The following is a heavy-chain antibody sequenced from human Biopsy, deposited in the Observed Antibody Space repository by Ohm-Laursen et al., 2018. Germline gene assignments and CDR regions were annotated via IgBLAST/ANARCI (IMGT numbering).Heavy chain of an antibody. D-gene: IGHD1-1*01. Sequence: GTTVKISCKVSGYAVTEFSMHWVRQAPGKGLEWMGGFAPENGKTIYAQKFQGRVTMIEDTSTDTAYMELSSLRSEDTAVYYCAADINVWNVNYWGQGTQVTVSS. V-gene: IGHV1-24*01. CDR3: AADINVWNVNY. CDR2: FAPENGKT. J-gene: IGHJ4*02. CDR1: GYAVTEFS.